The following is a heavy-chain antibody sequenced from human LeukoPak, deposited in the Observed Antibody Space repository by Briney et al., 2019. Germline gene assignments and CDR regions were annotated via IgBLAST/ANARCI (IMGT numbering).Heavy chain of an antibody. CDR3: ARHAYDFWSGYRPRAFDI. J-gene: IGHJ3*02. D-gene: IGHD3-3*01. CDR2: IYPGDSDT. V-gene: IGHV5-51*01. CDR1: GYSLTSYW. Sequence: GESLKISCKGSGYSLTSYWIGWVRQMPGKGLEWMGIIYPGDSDTRYSPSFQGQVTISADKSISTAYLQWSSLKASDTAMYYCARHAYDFWSGYRPRAFDIWGQGTMVTVSS.